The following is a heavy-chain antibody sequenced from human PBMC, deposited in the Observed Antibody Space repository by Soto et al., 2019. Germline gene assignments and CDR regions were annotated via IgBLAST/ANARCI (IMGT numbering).Heavy chain of an antibody. CDR2: IIPIFGTA. D-gene: IGHD3-22*01. CDR3: ASLRSSGYYYPFEY. CDR1: GGTFSSYA. J-gene: IGHJ4*02. V-gene: IGHV1-69*06. Sequence: QVQLVQSGAEVKKPGSSVKVSCKASGGTFSSYAISWVRQAPGQGLEWMGGIIPIFGTANYAQKFQGRVTITADKSTSKAYMGRSSLRSEDTAVYYCASLRSSGYYYPFEYWGQGTLVTVSS.